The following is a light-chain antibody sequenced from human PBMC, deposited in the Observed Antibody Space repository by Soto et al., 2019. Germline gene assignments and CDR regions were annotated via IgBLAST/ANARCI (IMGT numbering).Light chain of an antibody. CDR2: DAS. CDR3: LQHSTYPLT. CDR1: QSVSSY. V-gene: IGKV3-11*01. Sequence: EIVLTQSPATLSLSPGERATLSCRASQSVSSYLAWYQQKPGQAPRLLISDASNRATGIPARFSGSGSGTDFTLTVSSLEPEDFATFYCLQHSTYPLTFGQGTKVEIK. J-gene: IGKJ1*01.